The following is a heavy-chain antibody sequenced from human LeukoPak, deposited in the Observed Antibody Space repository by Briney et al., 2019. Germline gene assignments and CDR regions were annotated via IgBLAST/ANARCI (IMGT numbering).Heavy chain of an antibody. V-gene: IGHV3-23*01. CDR3: ARAAWSYYDSSGYYHFDY. D-gene: IGHD3-22*01. CDR2: FSGGGGST. J-gene: IGHJ4*02. Sequence: PGGSLRLSCAASGFTFSSYAMSWAGQAPGKGLKWSSAFSGGGGSTYYADSVKGRFTISRDNAKNSLYLQMNSLRAEDTAVYYCARAAWSYYDSSGYYHFDYWGQGTLVTVSS. CDR1: GFTFSSYA.